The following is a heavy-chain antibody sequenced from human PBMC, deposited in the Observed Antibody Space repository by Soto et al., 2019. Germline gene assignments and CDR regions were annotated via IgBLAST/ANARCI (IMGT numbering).Heavy chain of an antibody. Sequence: EVQLLESRGGLVQPGGSLRLACAASGFTFSTYAMSWVRQAPGKGLEWVSAISGSGGSTYYADSVKGRFTISRDNSKNTRYLQMNSLRAEDTAVYYCAKGRGDYDYLWGSYRPQLMDVCGKGTTVTVSS. D-gene: IGHD3-16*02. V-gene: IGHV3-23*01. J-gene: IGHJ6*04. CDR2: ISGSGGST. CDR1: GFTFSTYA. CDR3: AKGRGDYDYLWGSYRPQLMDV.